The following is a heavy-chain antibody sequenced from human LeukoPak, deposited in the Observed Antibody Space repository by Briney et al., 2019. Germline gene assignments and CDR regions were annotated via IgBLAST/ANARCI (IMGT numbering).Heavy chain of an antibody. D-gene: IGHD2-15*01. CDR1: GFTFSSYG. V-gene: IGHV3-30*18. CDR3: AKPTPVVAALFDY. Sequence: GGSLRLSCAASGFTFSSYGMHWVRQAPGKGLDWVAVISNDGSKKYYADSVKGRFTISRDNSKNTLSLQVSSLRAEDTAVYYCAKPTPVVAALFDYWGQGTLVTVSS. J-gene: IGHJ4*02. CDR2: ISNDGSKK.